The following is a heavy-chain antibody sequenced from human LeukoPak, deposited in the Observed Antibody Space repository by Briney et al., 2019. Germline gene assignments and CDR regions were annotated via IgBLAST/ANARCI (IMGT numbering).Heavy chain of an antibody. CDR1: GDSIRSSSYY. D-gene: IGHD3-9*01. CDR3: ARGASERYFDWSLSLSFDY. V-gene: IGHV4-39*01. Sequence: SETLSLTCTVSGDSIRSSSYYWGWIRQPPGKGLEWIGSIYYSGITYDNPSLKSRVTISVDTSKNQFSLKLSSVTAADTAVYYCARGASERYFDWSLSLSFDYWGQGTLVTVSS. CDR2: IYYSGIT. J-gene: IGHJ4*02.